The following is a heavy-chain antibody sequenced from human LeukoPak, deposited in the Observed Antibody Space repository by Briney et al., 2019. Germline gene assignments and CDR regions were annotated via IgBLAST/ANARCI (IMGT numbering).Heavy chain of an antibody. CDR2: ISGSGGST. CDR3: AKGLNDYVWGSYRPLDY. D-gene: IGHD3-16*02. Sequence: GGSLRLSCAASGFTFSSYAMSWVRQAPGKGLEWVSAISGSGGSTYYADSVKGRFTISRDNSKNTQYLQMNSLRAEDTAVYYCAKGLNDYVWGSYRPLDYWGQGTLVTVSS. V-gene: IGHV3-23*01. CDR1: GFTFSSYA. J-gene: IGHJ4*02.